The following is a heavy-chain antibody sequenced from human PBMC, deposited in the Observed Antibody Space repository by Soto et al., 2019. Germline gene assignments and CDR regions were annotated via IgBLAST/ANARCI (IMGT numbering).Heavy chain of an antibody. CDR3: AKPRSSLQWPPFDP. CDR2: ISSSGDST. Sequence: PGGSQRLSSAASGFTCVSYAMIWVRQAPGKGLGWVSTISSSGDSTYYADSVKGRFTVSRDNSMNTLYMQMNSLRAEDTAVYYCAKPRSSLQWPPFDPWGHGTQVTVSS. J-gene: IGHJ5*02. V-gene: IGHV3-23*01. D-gene: IGHD6-19*01. CDR1: GFTCVSYA.